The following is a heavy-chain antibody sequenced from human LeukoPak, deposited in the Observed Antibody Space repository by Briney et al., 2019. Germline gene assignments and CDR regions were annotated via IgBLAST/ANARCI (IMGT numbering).Heavy chain of an antibody. Sequence: GGSLRLSCAASRFSFSAYPMGWVRRAPGRGLEWVSGISAGGDLTFHADPVKGRFTISRDNSKNTLYLQMNSLRADDTAEYYCAKSLLTTASGTGRAFDLWGQGAMVTVSS. CDR1: RFSFSAYP. CDR3: AKSLLTTASGTGRAFDL. V-gene: IGHV3-23*01. D-gene: IGHD1-26*01. CDR2: ISAGGDLT. J-gene: IGHJ3*01.